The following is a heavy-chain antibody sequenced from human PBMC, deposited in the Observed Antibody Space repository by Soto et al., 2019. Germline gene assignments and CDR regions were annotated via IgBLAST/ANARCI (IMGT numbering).Heavy chain of an antibody. D-gene: IGHD3-10*01. CDR1: GFTFSSYG. J-gene: IGHJ5*02. Sequence: PGGSLRLSCAASGFTFSSYGMHWVRQAPGKGLEWVASISYDGSNIYYADSVKGRFTISRDNAKNSLYLQMSSLRAEDTAVYYCARDTYFYGSGSYGPWGQGTLVTVSS. CDR3: ARDTYFYGSGSYGP. CDR2: ISYDGSNI. V-gene: IGHV3-30*03.